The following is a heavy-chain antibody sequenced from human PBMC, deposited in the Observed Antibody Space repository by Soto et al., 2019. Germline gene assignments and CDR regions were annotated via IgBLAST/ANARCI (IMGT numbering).Heavy chain of an antibody. J-gene: IGHJ4*02. CDR3: VREGGIMPAH. CDR2: IYYSGST. V-gene: IGHV4-61*01. D-gene: IGHD2-2*01. Sequence: KSSQTLSLAWTVYAGSVSSASYYWSWIRQHPGKGLEWIRYIYYSGSTHCNSSLKSPFTMSVDTSQNKFSLNHCAVSSADTATHFRVREGGIMPAHWGQRDLVPVSS. CDR1: AGSVSSASYY.